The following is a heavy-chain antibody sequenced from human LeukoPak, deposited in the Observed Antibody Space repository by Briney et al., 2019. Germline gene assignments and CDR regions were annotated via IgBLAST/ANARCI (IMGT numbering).Heavy chain of an antibody. D-gene: IGHD4-17*01. CDR1: GYIFTSNY. CDR2: INPSGGST. Sequence: GASVKVSCKASGYIFTSNYIHWVRQAPGQGLEWMGIINPSGGSTNCAQKLQGRVTMTRDTSTSTVYMELSSLRSEDTAVYYCARDTDYGDDSWFDPWGQGTLVTVSS. CDR3: ARDTDYGDDSWFDP. J-gene: IGHJ5*02. V-gene: IGHV1-46*04.